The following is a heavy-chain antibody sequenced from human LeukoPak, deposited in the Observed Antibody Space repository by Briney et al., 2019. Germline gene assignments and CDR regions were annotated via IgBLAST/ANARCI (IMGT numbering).Heavy chain of an antibody. CDR3: ASRYSYGYPDY. V-gene: IGHV1-69*05. D-gene: IGHD5-18*01. J-gene: IGHJ4*02. CDR1: GGTFSSYA. Sequence: ASVKVSCKASGGTFSSYAISWVRQAPGQGREWMGRIIPIFGTANYAQKFQGRVTITTDESTSTAYMELSSLRSEDTAVYYCASRYSYGYPDYWGQGTLVTVSS. CDR2: IIPIFGTA.